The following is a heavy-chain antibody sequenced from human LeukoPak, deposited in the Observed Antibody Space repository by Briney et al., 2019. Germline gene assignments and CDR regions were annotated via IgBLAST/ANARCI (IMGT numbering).Heavy chain of an antibody. CDR2: ISSSSSYI. J-gene: IGHJ4*02. CDR3: ARGDYDFWSGYRNLDY. CDR1: GFTFSSYS. D-gene: IGHD3-3*01. Sequence: PGRSLRLSCAASGFTFSSYSMNWVRQAPGKGLEWVSSISSSSSYIYYADSVKGRFTISRDDAKNSLYLQMNSLRAEDTAVYYCARGDYDFWSGYRNLDYWGQGTLVTVSS. V-gene: IGHV3-21*01.